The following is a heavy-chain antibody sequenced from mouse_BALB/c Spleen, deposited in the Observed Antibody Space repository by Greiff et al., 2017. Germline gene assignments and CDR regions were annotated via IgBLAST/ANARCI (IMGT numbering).Heavy chain of an antibody. V-gene: IGHV1-4*02. CDR3: ARDGMDY. J-gene: IGHJ4*01. CDR1: GYTFTSYT. Sequence: VQLVESAAELARPGASVKMSCKASGYTFTSYTMHWVKQRPGQGLEWIGYINPSSGYTEYNQKFKDKTTLTADKSSSTAYMQLSSLTSEDSAVYYCARDGMDYWGQGTSVTVSS. CDR2: INPSSGYT.